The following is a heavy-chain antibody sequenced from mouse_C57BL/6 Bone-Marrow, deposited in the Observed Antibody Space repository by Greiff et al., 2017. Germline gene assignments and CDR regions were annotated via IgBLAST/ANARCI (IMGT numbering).Heavy chain of an antibody. D-gene: IGHD2-2*01. CDR1: GYTFTSYG. J-gene: IGHJ3*01. CDR2: IYPRSGNT. Sequence: QVTLKVSGAELARPGASVKLSCKASGYTFTSYGISWVKQRTGQGLEWIGEIYPRSGNTYYNEKFKGKATLTADKSSSTAYMELRSLTSEDSAVYFCARWIYYGHDGGFAYWGQGTLVTVSA. CDR3: ARWIYYGHDGGFAY. V-gene: IGHV1-81*01.